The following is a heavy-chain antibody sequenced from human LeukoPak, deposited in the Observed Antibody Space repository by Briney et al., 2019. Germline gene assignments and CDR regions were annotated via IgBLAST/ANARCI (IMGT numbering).Heavy chain of an antibody. CDR1: GGSISSSSYY. Sequence: SETLSLTCTVSGGSISSSSYYWSWIRQPPGKGLEWIGEINHSGSTNYNPSLKSRVTISVDTSKNQFSLKLSSVTAADTAVYYCARQGSGWPFFDYWGQGTLVTVSS. CDR2: INHSGST. D-gene: IGHD6-19*01. J-gene: IGHJ4*02. V-gene: IGHV4-39*01. CDR3: ARQGSGWPFFDY.